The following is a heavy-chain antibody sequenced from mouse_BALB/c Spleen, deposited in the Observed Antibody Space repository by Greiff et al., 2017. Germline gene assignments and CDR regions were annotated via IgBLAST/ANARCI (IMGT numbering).Heavy chain of an antibody. J-gene: IGHJ4*01. D-gene: IGHD1-1*01. V-gene: IGHV2-6-5*01. CDR3: AKHDITTVVGYAMDY. CDR2: IWGGGST. Sequence: VQGVESGPGLVAPSQSLSITCTVSGFSLTDYGVSWIRQPPGKGLEWLGVIWGGGSTYYNSALKSRLSISKDNSKSQVFLKMNSLQTDDTAMYYCAKHDITTVVGYAMDYWGQGTSVTVSS. CDR1: GFSLTDYG.